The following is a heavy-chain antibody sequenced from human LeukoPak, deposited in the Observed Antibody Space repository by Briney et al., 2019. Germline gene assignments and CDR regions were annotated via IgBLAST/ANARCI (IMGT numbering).Heavy chain of an antibody. Sequence: SETLSLTCTVSGGSISSYYWSWIRQPPGKGLEWIGYIYYSGSTNYNPSLKSRVTISVDTSKNQFSLKLSSVTAADTAVYYCARVGLSIVVPAAMTKNWFDPWGQGTLVTVSS. CDR1: GGSISSYY. D-gene: IGHD2-2*01. V-gene: IGHV4-59*12. J-gene: IGHJ5*02. CDR2: IYYSGST. CDR3: ARVGLSIVVPAAMTKNWFDP.